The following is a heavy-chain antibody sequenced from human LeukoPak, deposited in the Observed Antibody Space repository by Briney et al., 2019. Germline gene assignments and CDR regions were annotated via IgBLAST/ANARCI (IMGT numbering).Heavy chain of an antibody. D-gene: IGHD3-9*01. V-gene: IGHV4-38-2*02. CDR2: IYHSGRT. Sequence: SETLSLTCTVSGYSISSGYYWGWIRQPPGKGLEWIGSIYHSGRTFYNPSLKSRVTISVDTSKNQFSLKLSSVTPADTAVYYCARRYLYYDILTGSKNNWFDPWGQGTLVTVSS. CDR1: GYSISSGYY. J-gene: IGHJ5*02. CDR3: ARRYLYYDILTGSKNNWFDP.